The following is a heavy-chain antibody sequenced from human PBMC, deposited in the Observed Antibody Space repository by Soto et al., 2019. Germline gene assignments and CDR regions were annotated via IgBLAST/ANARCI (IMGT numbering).Heavy chain of an antibody. Sequence: SETLSLICTVSGGSISSYYWSWIRQPPGKGLEWIGYIYYSGSTNYNPSLKSRVTISVDTSKNQFSLKLSSVTAADTAVYYCARVGITGTIDYWGQGTLVTVSS. CDR3: ARVGITGTIDY. J-gene: IGHJ4*02. CDR1: GGSISSYY. D-gene: IGHD1-7*01. CDR2: IYYSGST. V-gene: IGHV4-59*01.